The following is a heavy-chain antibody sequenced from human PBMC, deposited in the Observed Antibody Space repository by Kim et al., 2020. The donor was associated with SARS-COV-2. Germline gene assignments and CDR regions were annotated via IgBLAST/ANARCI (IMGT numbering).Heavy chain of an antibody. Sequence: SETQSLTCTVSGGSTSSSCYYWGWIRQPPGKGLEWIGNIYYSGNTFYNPSLKSRITISIDTSKNQFSLKLSSLTAADTAVYYCARMPRFTMVRGPVASDYWGQGTLVTVSS. CDR1: GGSTSSSCYY. D-gene: IGHD3-10*01. V-gene: IGHV4-39*01. CDR2: IYYSGNT. CDR3: ARMPRFTMVRGPVASDY. J-gene: IGHJ4*02.